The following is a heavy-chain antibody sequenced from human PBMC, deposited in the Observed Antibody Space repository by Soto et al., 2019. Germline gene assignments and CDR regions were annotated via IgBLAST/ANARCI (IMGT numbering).Heavy chain of an antibody. V-gene: IGHV1-18*04. CDR1: GYAFTSYG. Sequence: QVPLVQSGPEVKKPGASVRVSCMTSGYAFTSYGVTWVRQVPGQGLEWMGWIAPHSGRTTYLPKFQGRVTITADPSTNTAFMELTSLSSDDTGIYFCARAATGSYHSAYWGQGTVVTVSA. D-gene: IGHD3-10*01. CDR2: IAPHSGRT. J-gene: IGHJ4*02. CDR3: ARAATGSYHSAY.